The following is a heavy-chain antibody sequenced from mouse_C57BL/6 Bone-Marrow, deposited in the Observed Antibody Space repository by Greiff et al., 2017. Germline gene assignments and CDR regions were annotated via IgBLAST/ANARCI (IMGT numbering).Heavy chain of an antibody. J-gene: IGHJ2*01. CDR1: GYTFTTYP. D-gene: IGHD4-1*01. CDR3: ARLNWDVGYFDY. Sequence: VQLQQSGAELVKPGASVKMSCKASGYTFTTYPIEWMKQNHGKSLEWIGNFHPYNDDTKYNEKFKGKAKLTVEKSSSTVYLELSRLTSDDSAVYYCARLNWDVGYFDYWGQGTTLTVSS. V-gene: IGHV1-47*01. CDR2: FHPYNDDT.